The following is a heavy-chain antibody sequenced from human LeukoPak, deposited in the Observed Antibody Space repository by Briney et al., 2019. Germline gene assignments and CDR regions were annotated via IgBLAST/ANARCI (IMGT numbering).Heavy chain of an antibody. Sequence: GASVKVSCKASGYIFTGNDMHWVRQAPGQGLEWMGWIKPNNGGTKYAQKFQGKVTMTRDTSISTAFMELSRLRSDDTATYYCARAGGVTVTTTWGQGTLVTVSS. CDR3: ARAGGVTVTTT. CDR2: IKPNNGGT. J-gene: IGHJ5*02. V-gene: IGHV1-2*02. D-gene: IGHD4-11*01. CDR1: GYIFTGND.